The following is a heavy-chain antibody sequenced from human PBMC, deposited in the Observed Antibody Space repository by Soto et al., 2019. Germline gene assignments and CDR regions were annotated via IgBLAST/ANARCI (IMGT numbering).Heavy chain of an antibody. D-gene: IGHD4-17*01. CDR3: ARGQGYGGKPEPDY. Sequence: VGSLRLSCAASGFTFSSYGMHWVRQAPGKGLEWVAVIWYDGSNKYYADSVKGRFTISRDKSKNTLYLQMNSLRAEDTAVYYCARGQGYGGKPEPDYWGQGTLVTVSS. J-gene: IGHJ4*02. V-gene: IGHV3-33*01. CDR1: GFTFSSYG. CDR2: IWYDGSNK.